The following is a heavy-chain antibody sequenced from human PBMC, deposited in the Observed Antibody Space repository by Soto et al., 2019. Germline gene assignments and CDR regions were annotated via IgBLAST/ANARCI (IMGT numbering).Heavy chain of an antibody. Sequence: QVQLVESGGGVVQPGTSLRLSCVVSGFTLSNTGVHWVRQAPGKGLEWVAMISHDGFSQYYLDSVKGRFTISRDNSKNTVYLQMHSLRPEDKSVYYCAKDWGSSGWYNWFDSWGQGTLVTVSS. CDR3: AKDWGSSGWYNWFDS. V-gene: IGHV3-30*18. CDR2: ISHDGFSQ. J-gene: IGHJ5*01. D-gene: IGHD6-19*01. CDR1: GFTLSNTG.